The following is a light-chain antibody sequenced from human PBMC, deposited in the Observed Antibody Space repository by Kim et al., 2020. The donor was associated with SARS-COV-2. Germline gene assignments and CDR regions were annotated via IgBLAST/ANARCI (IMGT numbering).Light chain of an antibody. V-gene: IGKV4-1*01. CDR3: QQYYIAPWT. CDR2: WAS. Sequence: DIVMTQSPDSLAVSLGERATINCKSSQSIFYSSNNKNYLVWYQQKPGQPPKLLIYWASTRESGVPDRFSGSGSGTDFTLTISSLQAEDVAVYYCQQYYIAPWTFGQGTKVEI. J-gene: IGKJ1*01. CDR1: QSIFYSSNNKNY.